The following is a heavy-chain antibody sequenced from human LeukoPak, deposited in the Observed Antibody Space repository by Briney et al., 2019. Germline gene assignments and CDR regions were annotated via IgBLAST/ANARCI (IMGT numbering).Heavy chain of an antibody. J-gene: IGHJ4*02. CDR1: GLTFSRYN. CDR2: IKPDGSDK. V-gene: IGHV3-7*01. Sequence: GGSLTLSCAASGLTFSRYNMTWARPSPGKGLEWVAIIKPDGSDKYHVDSVKGRFTISRDNAKNSLYLQMSSLRAEDTAVYYCARGGHRQKEFWGQGTLVTVSS. D-gene: IGHD3-10*01. CDR3: ARGGHRQKEF.